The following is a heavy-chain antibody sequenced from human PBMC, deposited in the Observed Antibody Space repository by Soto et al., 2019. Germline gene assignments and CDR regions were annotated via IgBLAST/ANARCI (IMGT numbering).Heavy chain of an antibody. J-gene: IGHJ4*02. CDR2: ISSSASYM. CDR3: ARECVDTVTSITIPFDY. Sequence: GGTLRLSCATSGLTFSRCDMNWVRQAPGKGLEWVSFISSSASYMYYADSVKGRFTISRDNSKKSLYLQMNSLRADDTAVYYCARECVDTVTSITIPFDYWGQGAQVTVSS. CDR1: GLTFSRCD. D-gene: IGHD5-12*01. V-gene: IGHV3-21*01.